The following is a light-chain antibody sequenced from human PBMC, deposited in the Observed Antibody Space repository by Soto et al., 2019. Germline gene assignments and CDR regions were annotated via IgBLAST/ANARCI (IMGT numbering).Light chain of an antibody. CDR2: DVS. CDR3: SSYTSSSSYV. V-gene: IGLV2-14*01. J-gene: IGLJ1*01. CDR1: TSDVGSYNS. Sequence: QSVLTQPASVSGSPGQSITISCTGTTSDVGSYNSVSWYQQYPGKAPELMIHDVSNRPSGVSNRFSGSKSGNTASLTISGLQAEDEADYYCSSYTSSSSYVFGSGTKLTVL.